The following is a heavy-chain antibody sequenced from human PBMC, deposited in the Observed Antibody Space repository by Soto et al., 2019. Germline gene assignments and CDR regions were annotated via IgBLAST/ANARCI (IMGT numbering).Heavy chain of an antibody. CDR2: IYFSGVA. V-gene: IGHV4-59*12. J-gene: IGHJ4*02. D-gene: IGHD1-1*01. Sequence: SETLSLTCTVSGASITDSYWSWIRQPPEKGLEWIGYIYFSGVATYNPSLKSRATMSRDTSKNEFSLKLTSVTPDDTAVYFCARDLHGTYYYDCWGQGTLVTVSS. CDR1: GASITDSY. CDR3: ARDLHGTYYYDC.